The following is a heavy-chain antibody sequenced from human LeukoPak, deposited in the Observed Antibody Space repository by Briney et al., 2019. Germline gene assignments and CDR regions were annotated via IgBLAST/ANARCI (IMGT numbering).Heavy chain of an antibody. Sequence: SETLSLTCTVSGGSISSSSYYWGWIRQPPGKGLEWIGSIYYSGSTYYNPSLKSRVTISVDTSKNQFSLKLSSVTAADTAVYYCAVRGLLLNYWGQGTLVTVSS. CDR1: GGSISSSSYY. CDR2: IYYSGST. J-gene: IGHJ4*02. D-gene: IGHD2-21*01. CDR3: AVRGLLLNY. V-gene: IGHV4-39*01.